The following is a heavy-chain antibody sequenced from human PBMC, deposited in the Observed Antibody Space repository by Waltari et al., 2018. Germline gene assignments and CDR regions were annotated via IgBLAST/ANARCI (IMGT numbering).Heavy chain of an antibody. CDR1: GYRFSDYW. J-gene: IGHJ5*02. CDR3: ARFSGPLLAHNWFDP. Sequence: EAQLVQSGAEVKKPGESLKISCKGSGYRFSDYWIGWVRQMPGKGLEWMGILYPGDSNTIYSPSFQGQVTMSADKSISTAYLQWSSLKASDTAIYYCARFSGPLLAHNWFDPWGQGTLVTVSS. D-gene: IGHD1-26*01. V-gene: IGHV5-51*01. CDR2: LYPGDSNT.